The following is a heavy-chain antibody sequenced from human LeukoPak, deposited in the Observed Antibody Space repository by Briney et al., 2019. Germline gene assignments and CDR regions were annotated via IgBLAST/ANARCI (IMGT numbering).Heavy chain of an antibody. J-gene: IGHJ6*04. CDR3: AELGITMIGGV. CDR1: GFTFSSYE. D-gene: IGHD3-10*02. Sequence: PGGSLRLSRAASGFTFSSYEMNWVRQAPGKGLEWVSSISSSSSYIYYADSVKGRFTISRDNAKNSLYLQMNSLRAEDTAVYYCAELGITMIGGVWGKGTTVTISS. CDR2: ISSSSSYI. V-gene: IGHV3-21*01.